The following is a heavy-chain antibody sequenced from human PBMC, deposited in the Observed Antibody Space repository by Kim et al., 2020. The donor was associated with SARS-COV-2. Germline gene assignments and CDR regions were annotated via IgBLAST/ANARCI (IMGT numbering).Heavy chain of an antibody. CDR2: ISGSGGST. Sequence: GGSLRLSCAASGFTFSSYAMSWVRQAPGKGLEWVSAISGSGGSTYYADSVKGRFTISRDNSKNTLYLQMNSLRAEDTAVYYCAKDSVVVDPGVWFPQDYCGQGTLVTVSS. CDR1: GFTFSSYA. CDR3: AKDSVVVDPGVWFPQDY. V-gene: IGHV3-23*01. J-gene: IGHJ4*02. D-gene: IGHD2-8*01.